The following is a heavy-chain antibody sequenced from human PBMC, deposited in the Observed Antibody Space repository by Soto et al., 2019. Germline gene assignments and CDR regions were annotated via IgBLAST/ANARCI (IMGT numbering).Heavy chain of an antibody. J-gene: IGHJ3*02. CDR1: GGSISSGGYY. D-gene: IGHD3-10*01. CDR2: IYYSGST. Sequence: SETLSLTCTVSGGSISSGGYYWSWIRQHPGKGLEWIGYIYYSGSTYYNPSLKSRVTISVDTSKNQFSLKLSSVTAADTAVYYCARDRSITMVRGVIITTHDAFDIWGQGTMVTVSS. V-gene: IGHV4-31*03. CDR3: ARDRSITMVRGVIITTHDAFDI.